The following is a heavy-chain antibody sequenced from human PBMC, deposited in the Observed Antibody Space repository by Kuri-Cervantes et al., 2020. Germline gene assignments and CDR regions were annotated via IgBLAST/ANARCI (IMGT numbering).Heavy chain of an antibody. J-gene: IGHJ3*02. CDR3: ARGNYYDSSGYYFGKLLSAFDI. D-gene: IGHD3-22*01. Sequence: GESLVISCAASGINFSSYGMHWVRQAPGKGLEWVAVIWYDGSNKYYADSVKGRFTISRDNSKNTLYLQMNSLRAEDTAVYYCARGNYYDSSGYYFGKLLSAFDIWGQGTMVTVSS. CDR2: IWYDGSNK. V-gene: IGHV3-33*01. CDR1: GINFSSYG.